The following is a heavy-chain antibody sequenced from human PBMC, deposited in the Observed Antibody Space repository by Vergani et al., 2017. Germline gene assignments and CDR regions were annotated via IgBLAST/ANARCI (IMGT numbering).Heavy chain of an antibody. CDR1: GFTFSSYA. V-gene: IGHV3-23*01. J-gene: IGHJ4*02. CDR2: ISGSGGST. CDR3: AKDPDTVGDSYGHAGY. D-gene: IGHD5-18*01. Sequence: EVQLLESGGGLVQPGGSLRLSCAASGFTFSSYAMSWVRQAPGKGLEWVSAISGSGGSTYYADSVKVRFTISRDNSKNTLYLQMNSLRAEDTAVYYWAKDPDTVGDSYGHAGYWGQGTLVTVSS.